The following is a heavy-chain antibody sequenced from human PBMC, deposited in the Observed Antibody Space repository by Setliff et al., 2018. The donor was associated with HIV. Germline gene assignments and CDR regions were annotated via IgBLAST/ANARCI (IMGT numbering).Heavy chain of an antibody. CDR2: VYPGDSDT. CDR3: SPTAADTAIYFCARDRALRFSDSLSFYYFDY. J-gene: IGHJ4*02. D-gene: IGHD1-20*01. V-gene: IGHV5-51*01. Sequence: GESLKISCKGSRYSFTTYWIAWVRQMPGKGLEWMGIVYPGDSDTRYSPSFQGQVTISADKSLSSRVTISLDTSKNHFSLKLTSPTAADTAIYFCARDRALRFSDSLSFYYFDYWGQGSLVTVSS. CDR1: RYSFTTYW.